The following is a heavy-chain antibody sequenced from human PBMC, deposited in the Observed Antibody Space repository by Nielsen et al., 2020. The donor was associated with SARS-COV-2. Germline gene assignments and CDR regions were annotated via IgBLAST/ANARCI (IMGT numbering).Heavy chain of an antibody. CDR3: TRDPGYYHGMDV. CDR1: GDSVSSNSAA. V-gene: IGHV6-1*01. Sequence: SQTLSLTCVISGDSVSSNSAAWNWIRQSPSRGLEWLGRIYYRSKWFYEYATSVRSRITIDPDTSKNHFSLHLNSVTSEDTAMYYCTRDPGYYHGMDVWGQGTTVTVSS. CDR2: IYYRSKWFY. J-gene: IGHJ6*02.